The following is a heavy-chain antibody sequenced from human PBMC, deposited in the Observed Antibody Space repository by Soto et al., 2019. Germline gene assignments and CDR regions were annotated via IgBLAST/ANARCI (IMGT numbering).Heavy chain of an antibody. CDR2: ISSSSSYI. CDR3: ARDCSPPCSLDGWLRAQDYYYYGMDV. V-gene: IGHV3-21*01. CDR1: GFTFSSYS. D-gene: IGHD5-12*01. Sequence: EVQLVESGGGLVKPGGSLRLSCAASGFTFSSYSMNWVRQAPGKGLEWVSSISSSSSYIYYADSVKGRFTISRDNAKNSLYLQMNSLRAEDTAVYYCARDCSPPCSLDGWLRAQDYYYYGMDVWGQGTTVTVSS. J-gene: IGHJ6*02.